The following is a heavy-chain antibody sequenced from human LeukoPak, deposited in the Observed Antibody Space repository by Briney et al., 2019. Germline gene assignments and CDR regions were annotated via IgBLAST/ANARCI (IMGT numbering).Heavy chain of an antibody. J-gene: IGHJ5*02. V-gene: IGHV3-23*01. CDR3: AKDHENFCWFDP. CDR1: GFTFSSYA. CDR2: ISGSGGST. Sequence: PGGSLRLSCTASGFTFSSYAMSWVRQAPGKGLEWVSAISGSGGSTYYADSVKGRFTISRDNSKNTLYLQMNSLRAEDAAVYYCAKDHENFCWFDPWGQGTLVTVSS.